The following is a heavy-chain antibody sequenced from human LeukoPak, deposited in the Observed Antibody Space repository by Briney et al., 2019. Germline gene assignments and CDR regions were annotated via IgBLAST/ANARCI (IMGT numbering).Heavy chain of an antibody. Sequence: SETLSLTCTVSGGSISSSSYYWGWIRQPPGKGLEWIGSIYYSGSTYYNPSLKSRVTMSVDTSKNQFSLKLSSVTAADTAVYYCARGPSYCGGDCYRAGWFDPWGQGTLVTVSS. D-gene: IGHD2-21*02. V-gene: IGHV4-39*01. CDR2: IYYSGST. CDR1: GGSISSSSYY. CDR3: ARGPSYCGGDCYRAGWFDP. J-gene: IGHJ5*02.